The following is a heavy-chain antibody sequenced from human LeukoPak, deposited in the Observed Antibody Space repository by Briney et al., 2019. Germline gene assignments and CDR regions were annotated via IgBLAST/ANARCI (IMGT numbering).Heavy chain of an antibody. CDR3: ARDRGYYGGNSGYFDY. V-gene: IGHV3-23*01. D-gene: IGHD4-23*01. CDR2: ITGSGGTS. CDR1: GFTFSSYA. Sequence: GGSLRLSCAASGFTFSSYAMSWVRQAPGKGLEWVSAITGSGGTSYYADSVKGRFTISRDNSRNSLYLQMNSLRAEDTAVYYCARDRGYYGGNSGYFDYWGQGTLVTVSS. J-gene: IGHJ4*02.